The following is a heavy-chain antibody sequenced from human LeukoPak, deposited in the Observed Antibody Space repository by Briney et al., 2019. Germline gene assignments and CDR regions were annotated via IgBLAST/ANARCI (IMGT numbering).Heavy chain of an antibody. D-gene: IGHD6-13*01. CDR1: GFTFCNYA. J-gene: IGHJ2*01. V-gene: IGHV3-48*04. CDR2: ISSSGSTI. CDR3: ARAAYSSTWYSRYFDL. Sequence: HPGGSLRLSCAASGFTFCNYAMSWVRQAPGKGLEWVSYISSSGSTIYYADSVKGRFTISRDNAKNSLYLQMNSLRAGDTAVYYCARAAYSSTWYSRYFDLWGRGTLVTVSS.